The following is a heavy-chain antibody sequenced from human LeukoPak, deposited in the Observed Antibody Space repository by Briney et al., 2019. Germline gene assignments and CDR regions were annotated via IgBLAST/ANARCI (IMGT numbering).Heavy chain of an antibody. V-gene: IGHV4-59*08. CDR1: GGPNYLYY. Sequence: SVTESLTCTVSGGPNYLYYGHCIPSSRRGGGVWIGCIHYSGSTKYNPSLKSRVTISVDTSKNQFSLKLSSVTAADTAVYYCARWYSSGWAFDYWGQGTLVTVSS. J-gene: IGHJ4*02. CDR2: IHYSGST. CDR3: ARWYSSGWAFDY. D-gene: IGHD6-19*01.